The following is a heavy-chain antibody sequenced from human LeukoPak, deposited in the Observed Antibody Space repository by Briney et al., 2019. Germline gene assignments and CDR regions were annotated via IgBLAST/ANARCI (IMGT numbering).Heavy chain of an antibody. CDR1: GFTFSSYG. Sequence: PGRSLRLSCAASGFTFSSYGMHWVRQAPGKGLEWVAVISYDGSNKYYADSVKGRFTISRDNSKNTLYLQMNSLRAEDTAVYYCAKDPSYYYDSSGSIWGQGTLVTVSS. D-gene: IGHD3-22*01. CDR2: ISYDGSNK. CDR3: AKDPSYYYDSSGSI. V-gene: IGHV3-30*18. J-gene: IGHJ4*02.